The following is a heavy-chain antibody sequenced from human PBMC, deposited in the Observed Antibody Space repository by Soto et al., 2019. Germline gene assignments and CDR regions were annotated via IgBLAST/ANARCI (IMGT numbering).Heavy chain of an antibody. Sequence: GGSLRLSCAASGFTFSSYAMSWVRQAPGKGLEWVSVIYSGGSTYYADSVKGRFTISRDNSKNTLYLQMNSLRAEDTAVYYCARDPTIFGVVIMPYGMDVWGQGTTVTVSS. CDR2: IYSGGST. CDR1: GFTFSSYA. V-gene: IGHV3-53*01. J-gene: IGHJ6*02. D-gene: IGHD3-3*01. CDR3: ARDPTIFGVVIMPYGMDV.